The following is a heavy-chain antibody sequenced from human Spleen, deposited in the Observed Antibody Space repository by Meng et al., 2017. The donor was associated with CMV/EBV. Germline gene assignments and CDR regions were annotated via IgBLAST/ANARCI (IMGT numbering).Heavy chain of an antibody. Sequence: GGSLRLSCAVSGFTFSSYVMHWVRQAPGKGLEWVAALSNDGREKYYADSVKGRFILSRDYSKYTLYLQMNSLRAEDTAVYYCARDNSAANRYYYGMDVWGQGTTVTVSS. V-gene: IGHV3-30*03. CDR2: LSNDGREK. D-gene: IGHD4-23*01. CDR3: ARDNSAANRYYYGMDV. CDR1: GFTFSSYV. J-gene: IGHJ6*02.